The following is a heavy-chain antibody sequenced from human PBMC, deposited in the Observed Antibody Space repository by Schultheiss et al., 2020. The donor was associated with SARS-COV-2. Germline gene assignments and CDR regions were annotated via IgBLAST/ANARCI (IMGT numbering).Heavy chain of an antibody. CDR2: ISSSSSYI. CDR1: GFTFSSYE. V-gene: IGHV3-21*01. D-gene: IGHD4-23*01. J-gene: IGHJ4*02. Sequence: GGSLRLSCAASGFTFSSYEMNWVRQAPGKGLEWVSSISSSSSYIYYADSVKGRFTISRDNAKNSLYLQMNSLRAEDTAVYYCASPTVVTDYWGQGTLVTVSS. CDR3: ASPTVVTDY.